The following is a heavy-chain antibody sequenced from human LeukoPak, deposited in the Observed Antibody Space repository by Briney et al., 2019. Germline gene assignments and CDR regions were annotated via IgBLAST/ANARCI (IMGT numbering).Heavy chain of an antibody. CDR3: AKARIAAAGTGAFDV. D-gene: IGHD6-13*01. V-gene: IGHV3-23*01. Sequence: RGGSLRLSCAASGFTVSSYGMTWVRQAPGKGLEWVSAFSATDGSAQYAESVWGRFTISRDNSKNSLYLQMNSLRDEDTAVYFCAKARIAAAGTGAFDVWGQGTMVTVSS. J-gene: IGHJ3*01. CDR2: FSATDGSA. CDR1: GFTVSSYG.